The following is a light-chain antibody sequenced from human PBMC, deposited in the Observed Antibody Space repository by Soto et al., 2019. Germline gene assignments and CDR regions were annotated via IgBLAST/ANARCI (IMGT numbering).Light chain of an antibody. CDR2: KAS. CDR3: QQYNSSYT. V-gene: IGKV1-5*03. Sequence: DIQMTQSPSTLSASVGDRVTITCRASQSISSWLAWYQQKPGKAPKLLIYKASSLESGVPSRFSGSGSGIEFTITISSLQPDDFATYYCQQYNSSYTVGQGTKLEIK. CDR1: QSISSW. J-gene: IGKJ2*01.